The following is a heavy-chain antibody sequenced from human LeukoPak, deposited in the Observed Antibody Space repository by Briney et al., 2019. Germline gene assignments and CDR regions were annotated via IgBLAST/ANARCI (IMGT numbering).Heavy chain of an antibody. CDR1: GGPFSGYY. Sequence: SETLSLTCAVYGGPFSGYYWSWIRQPPGKGLEWIGEINHSGSTNYNPSLKSRVTISVDTSKNQFSLKLSSETAADTAVYYCARRTAVTTSSWFDPWGQGTLVTVSS. D-gene: IGHD4-17*01. J-gene: IGHJ5*02. V-gene: IGHV4-34*01. CDR3: ARRTAVTTSSWFDP. CDR2: INHSGST.